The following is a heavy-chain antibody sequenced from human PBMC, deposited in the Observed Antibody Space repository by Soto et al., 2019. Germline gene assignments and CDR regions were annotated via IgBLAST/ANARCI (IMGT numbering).Heavy chain of an antibody. Sequence: QVQLVQSGAEVKKPGSSVKVSCKASGGTFSSYTISWVRQAPGQGLEWMGRIIPILGIANYAQKFQGRVTITADKSTSTAYMELSSLRSEDRAVYYCARDRQQLDYYYYGMDVWGQGTTVTVSS. CDR1: GGTFSSYT. J-gene: IGHJ6*02. D-gene: IGHD6-13*01. CDR2: IIPILGIA. CDR3: ARDRQQLDYYYYGMDV. V-gene: IGHV1-69*08.